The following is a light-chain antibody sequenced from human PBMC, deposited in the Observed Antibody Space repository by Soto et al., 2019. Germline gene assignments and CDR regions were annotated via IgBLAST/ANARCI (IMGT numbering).Light chain of an antibody. Sequence: EIVLTQSPATLSLSPGERATLSCRASQSVSSYLVWYQQKPGQAPRLLIYDTSTRATGVPTRCSGSRSGAEFTLTINSLQSEDFAVYYCQPYNNWPLTFGGGTKVDIK. V-gene: IGKV3-15*01. CDR3: QPYNNWPLT. CDR2: DTS. CDR1: QSVSSY. J-gene: IGKJ4*01.